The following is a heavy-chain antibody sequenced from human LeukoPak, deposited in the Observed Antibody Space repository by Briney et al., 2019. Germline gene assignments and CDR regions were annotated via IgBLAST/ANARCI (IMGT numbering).Heavy chain of an antibody. CDR3: ARDLSRSRPFDY. D-gene: IGHD3-16*02. V-gene: IGHV3-48*02. J-gene: IGHJ4*02. CDR2: ISGSGSSI. CDR1: AFPFSSYS. Sequence: PGGSLRLSCAASAFPFSSYSMNWVRQAPGKGLEWVSFISGSGSSIYYADSVKGRFTISRDTAKNSLYLQMNSLRDEDTAMYYCARDLSRSRPFDYWGQGTLVTVSS.